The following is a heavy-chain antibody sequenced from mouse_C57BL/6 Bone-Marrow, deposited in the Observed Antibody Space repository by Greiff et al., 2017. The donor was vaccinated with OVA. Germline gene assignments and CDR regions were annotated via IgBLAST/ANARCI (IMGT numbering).Heavy chain of an antibody. D-gene: IGHD1-2*01. V-gene: IGHV3-6*01. Sequence: EVKLVESGPGLVKPSQSLSLTCSVTGYSITSGYYWNWIRQFPGNKLEWVGYISYDGSNNYNPSLKNQISITRDTSKNQFFLKLNSVTAEDTATYYCGRGLSFAYWGQGTLVTVSA. CDR1: GYSITSGYY. J-gene: IGHJ3*01. CDR3: GRGLSFAY. CDR2: ISYDGSN.